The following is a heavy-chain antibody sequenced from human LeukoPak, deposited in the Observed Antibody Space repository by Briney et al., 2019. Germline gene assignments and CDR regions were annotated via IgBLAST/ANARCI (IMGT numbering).Heavy chain of an antibody. CDR3: ARRLAGTEDY. CDR1: GGPISISSYY. CDR2: FYYSGST. V-gene: IGHV4-39*01. D-gene: IGHD6-13*01. Sequence: SETLSLTCTVSGGPISISSYYWGWIRQPPGRGLEWIGSFYYSGSTYYNPSLRSRVTISVDTSKNQFSLRLSSVTATDTAVYYCARRLAGTEDYWGQGTLVTVSS. J-gene: IGHJ4*02.